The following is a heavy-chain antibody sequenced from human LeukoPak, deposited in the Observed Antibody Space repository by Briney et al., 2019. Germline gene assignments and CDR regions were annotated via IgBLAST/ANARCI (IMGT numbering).Heavy chain of an antibody. J-gene: IGHJ4*02. CDR3: ATDRGWRTSGYYLYYFEY. D-gene: IGHD3-3*01. Sequence: GGSLRLSCATSGFSFTTYGMHWVRQAPGKGLEWVASIKHDGSEKYYVDSVRGRFTISRDNTMNSLYLQMSSLRAEDTAVYYCATDRGWRTSGYYLYYFEYWGQGTLVTYSS. CDR2: IKHDGSEK. CDR1: GFSFTTYG. V-gene: IGHV3-7*01.